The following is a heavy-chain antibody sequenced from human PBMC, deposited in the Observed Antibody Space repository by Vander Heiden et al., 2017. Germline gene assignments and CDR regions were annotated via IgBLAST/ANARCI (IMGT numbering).Heavy chain of an antibody. J-gene: IGHJ4*02. V-gene: IGHV3-30*04. CDR1: GFTFSSYA. CDR3: ARGAIFGVVIIEPFDS. CDR2: ISYDGSNK. Sequence: QVRLVESGGGVVQPGRSLRFSCAASGFTFSSYAMHWVRQAPGKGLEWVAVISYDGSNKYYADSVKGRFTISRDNSKNTLYLQMNSLRTEDTAVYYCARGAIFGVVIIEPFDSWGQGTLVTVSS. D-gene: IGHD3-3*01.